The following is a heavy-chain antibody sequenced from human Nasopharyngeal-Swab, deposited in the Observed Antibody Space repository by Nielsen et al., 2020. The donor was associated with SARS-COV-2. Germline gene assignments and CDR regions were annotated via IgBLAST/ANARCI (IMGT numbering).Heavy chain of an antibody. CDR3: ARGDDSSGYPYSHDY. CDR1: GFSVSTKY. CDR2: IYAGGST. V-gene: IGHV3-66*01. D-gene: IGHD3-22*01. Sequence: GGSLRLSCAAPGFSVSTKYMSWVRQAPGKGLEWVSSIYAGGSTYYADSVKGRFTISRDNSKNTLYLQMNSLRAEDTAVYYCARGDDSSGYPYSHDYWGQGTLVTVSS. J-gene: IGHJ4*02.